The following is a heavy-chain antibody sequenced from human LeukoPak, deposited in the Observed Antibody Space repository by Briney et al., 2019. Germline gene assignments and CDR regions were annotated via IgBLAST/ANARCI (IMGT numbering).Heavy chain of an antibody. D-gene: IGHD3-3*01. Sequence: MTSETLSLTCAVYGGSIGSSSYYWGWIRQPPGKGLHWIGSIYYSGSTYYNPSLKSRVTISVDTSKNQFSLKLSSVTAADTAVYYCARYYDFWSGYQEIWFDPWGQGTLVTVSS. CDR1: GGSIGSSSYY. CDR3: ARYYDFWSGYQEIWFDP. J-gene: IGHJ5*02. V-gene: IGHV4-39*07. CDR2: IYYSGST.